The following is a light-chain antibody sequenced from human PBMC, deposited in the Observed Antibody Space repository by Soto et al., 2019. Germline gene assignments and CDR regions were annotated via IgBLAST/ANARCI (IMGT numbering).Light chain of an antibody. CDR3: ATWDDSLNGGV. CDR2: SNN. Sequence: QSVLTQPPSASGTPGQRVTISCSGGSSNIGTNPVSWYQQFPGTAPKLLMFSNNQGPSGVPDRFSGSKSGTSASLAISGLQSEDEADYYCATWDDSLNGGVFGGGTKLTVL. V-gene: IGLV1-44*01. CDR1: SSNIGTNP. J-gene: IGLJ3*02.